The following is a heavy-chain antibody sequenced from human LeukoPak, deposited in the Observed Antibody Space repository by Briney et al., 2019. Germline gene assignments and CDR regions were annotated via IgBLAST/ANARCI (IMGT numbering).Heavy chain of an antibody. V-gene: IGHV4-59*01. D-gene: IGHD3-22*01. CDR1: GGSISSYY. CDR3: ARSSGNYYDSSGHDY. CDR2: IYYSGST. Sequence: SETLSLTCTVSGGSISSYYWSWIRQPPGKGLEWIGYIYYSGSTNYNPSLKSRVTLSVDTSKNQFSLKLSSVTAADTAVYYCARSSGNYYDSSGHDYWGQGTLVTVSS. J-gene: IGHJ4*02.